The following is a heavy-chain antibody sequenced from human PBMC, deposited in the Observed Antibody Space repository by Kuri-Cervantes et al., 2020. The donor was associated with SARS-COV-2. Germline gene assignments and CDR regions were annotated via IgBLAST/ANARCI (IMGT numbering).Heavy chain of an antibody. V-gene: IGHV3-74*01. CDR1: GFTFSGHW. CDR3: VRDGDHWNFDY. J-gene: IGHJ4*02. D-gene: IGHD1-1*01. Sequence: GESLKISCAASGFTFSGHWIHWVRQAPGKGLVWGSRINPDGRYINNADSVKGRFTLSRDNAKNMLFLQMNSLRAEDTAVYYCVRDGDHWNFDYWGQGTLVTVSS. CDR2: INPDGRYI.